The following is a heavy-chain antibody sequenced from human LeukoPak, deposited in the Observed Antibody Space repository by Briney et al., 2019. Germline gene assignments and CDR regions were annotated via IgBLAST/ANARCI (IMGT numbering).Heavy chain of an antibody. CDR3: ARGLNYYDSSGYYAFDY. J-gene: IGHJ4*02. Sequence: SETLSLTCTVSGGSISSYYWSWIRQPPGKGLEWIGYIYYSGSTNYNPSLKSRVTISVDTSKNQFSLKLSSVTAADTAVYYCARGLNYYDSSGYYAFDYWGQGTLVTVSS. D-gene: IGHD3-22*01. CDR2: IYYSGST. V-gene: IGHV4-59*12. CDR1: GGSISSYY.